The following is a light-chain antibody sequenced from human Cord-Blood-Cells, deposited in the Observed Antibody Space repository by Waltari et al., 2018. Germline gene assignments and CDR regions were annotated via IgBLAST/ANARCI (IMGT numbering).Light chain of an antibody. CDR1: QSVLYSSNNKNY. V-gene: IGKV4-1*01. J-gene: IGKJ2*03. Sequence: DIVMTQSPDSLAVSLGERATINCKSSQSVLYSSNNKNYLAWYQQKPGQPPKLRIYWASSRESGVPDRFSGRGSGTDSTHTISSLQAEDGAVYYSQQYYSTPYSFGQGTKLEIK. CDR2: WAS. CDR3: QQYYSTPYS.